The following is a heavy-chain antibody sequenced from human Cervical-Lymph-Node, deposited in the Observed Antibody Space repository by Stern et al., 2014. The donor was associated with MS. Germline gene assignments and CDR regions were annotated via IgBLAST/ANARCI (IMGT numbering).Heavy chain of an antibody. D-gene: IGHD6-13*01. CDR1: GYSLTTYW. Sequence: EVQLVESGAEVKKPGESLKISCKGSGYSLTTYWFGWVRQMPGKGLEWMGIIDPGASDTRYSPSFQGQVTISADKSTRTAYLQWSSLKASDTAMYYCARLDSSWQFDYWGQGTLVTVSS. J-gene: IGHJ4*02. V-gene: IGHV5-51*01. CDR3: ARLDSSWQFDY. CDR2: IDPGASDT.